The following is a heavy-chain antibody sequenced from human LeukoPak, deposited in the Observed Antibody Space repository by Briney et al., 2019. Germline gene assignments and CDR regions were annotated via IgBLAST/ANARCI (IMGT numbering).Heavy chain of an antibody. Sequence: ASVKVSCKASGYTFTNFGISWVRQAPGQGLEWMGWISAYNGKTNYAQNLQGRVTMTTDTSTTTAYMELRSLRSDDTAVYYCARTRYCGDGFYPWDFHYWGQGTPVTVSS. D-gene: IGHD2-21*02. CDR1: GYTFTNFG. CDR2: ISAYNGKT. V-gene: IGHV1-18*01. CDR3: ARTRYCGDGFYPWDFHY. J-gene: IGHJ4*02.